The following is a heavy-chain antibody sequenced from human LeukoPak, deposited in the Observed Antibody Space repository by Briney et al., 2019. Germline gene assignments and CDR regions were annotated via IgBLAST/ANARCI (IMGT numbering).Heavy chain of an antibody. Sequence: ASVKVSCKASGYTFTGYYMQWVRQAPGQGLEWMGRINPNSGGTDYAQNFQGRVTMTRDTSISTVYTELSSLKSNDTAVYYCARQGSLGTWFDPWGQGTLVIVSS. CDR2: INPNSGGT. V-gene: IGHV1-2*06. CDR1: GYTFTGYY. J-gene: IGHJ5*02. CDR3: ARQGSLGTWFDP. D-gene: IGHD7-27*01.